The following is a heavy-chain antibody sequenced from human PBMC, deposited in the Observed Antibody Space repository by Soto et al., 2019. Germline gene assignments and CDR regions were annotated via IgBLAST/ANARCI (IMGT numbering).Heavy chain of an antibody. CDR1: GFTFSSYA. J-gene: IGHJ6*02. Sequence: EVQLLESGGGLVQPGGSPRLSCAASGFTFSSYAMSWVRQAPGKGLEWVSAISGSGGSTYYADSVKGRFTISRDNSKNTLYLQMNSLRAEDTAVYYCAKGSAVAGTSYYYGMDVWGQGTTVTVSS. CDR2: ISGSGGST. D-gene: IGHD6-19*01. V-gene: IGHV3-23*01. CDR3: AKGSAVAGTSYYYGMDV.